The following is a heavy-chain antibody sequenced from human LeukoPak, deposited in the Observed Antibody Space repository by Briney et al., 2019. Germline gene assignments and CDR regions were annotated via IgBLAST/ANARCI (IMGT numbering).Heavy chain of an antibody. J-gene: IGHJ4*02. CDR3: AKTLGGATTEYYFDY. CDR1: GFTFSSYG. D-gene: IGHD1-26*01. Sequence: PGGSLRRSCAASGFTFSSYGMHWVRQAPGKGLEWVAVISYDGSNKYYADSVKGRFTISRDNSKNTLYLQMNSLRAEDTAVYYCAKTLGGATTEYYFDYWGQGTLVTVSS. CDR2: ISYDGSNK. V-gene: IGHV3-30*18.